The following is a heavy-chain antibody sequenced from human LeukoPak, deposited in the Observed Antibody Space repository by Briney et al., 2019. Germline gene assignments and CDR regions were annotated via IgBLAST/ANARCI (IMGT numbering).Heavy chain of an antibody. D-gene: IGHD3-10*01. CDR3: ARHPALWFGELYFDY. V-gene: IGHV4-34*01. J-gene: IGHJ4*02. Sequence: SETLSLTCAVYGGSFSGYYWSWIRQPPGKGLEWIGEINHSGSTNYNPSLKSRVTISVDTSKNQFSLKLSSVTAADTAVYYCARHPALWFGELYFDYWGQGTLVTVSS. CDR1: GGSFSGYY. CDR2: INHSGST.